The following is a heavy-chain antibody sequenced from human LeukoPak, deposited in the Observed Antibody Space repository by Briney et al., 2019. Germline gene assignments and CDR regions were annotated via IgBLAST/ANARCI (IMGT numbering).Heavy chain of an antibody. V-gene: IGHV5-10-1*01. CDR2: IDPSDSYA. CDR3: ARSDGMDV. J-gene: IGHJ6*04. CDR1: GYSFTNCW. Sequence: GESLKISCKGSGYSFTNCWISWVRQMPGKGLEWMGRIDPSDSYANYSPSFQGHVTVSVDKSISTAYLQWSSLKASDTAMYYCARSDGMDVWGKGTTVTVSS.